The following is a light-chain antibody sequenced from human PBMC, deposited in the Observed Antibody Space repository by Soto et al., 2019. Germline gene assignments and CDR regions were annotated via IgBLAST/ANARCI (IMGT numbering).Light chain of an antibody. CDR1: ESVSSNF. V-gene: IGKV3-20*01. CDR3: HQYGSPDT. J-gene: IGKJ2*01. Sequence: EIVLTQSPGTLSLSPGERVTLSCRASESVSSNFLAWYQQKPGQAPRLLIYGASSRAAGIPDWFSGSGSGTDFTLTINRVEHEYFALYYCHQYGSPDTFGQGTKLEIK. CDR2: GAS.